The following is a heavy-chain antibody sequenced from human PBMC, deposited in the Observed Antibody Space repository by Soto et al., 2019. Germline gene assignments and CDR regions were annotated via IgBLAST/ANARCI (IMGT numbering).Heavy chain of an antibody. J-gene: IGHJ5*02. Sequence: GGSLRLSCAASGFTFSSYSMNWVRQAPGKGLEWVSYISSSSSTIYYADSVKGRFTISRDNAKNSLYLQMNSLRDEDTAVYYCARDRPHYYDSSGYPGFDPWGQGTLVTFSS. CDR2: ISSSSSTI. CDR1: GFTFSSYS. D-gene: IGHD3-22*01. CDR3: ARDRPHYYDSSGYPGFDP. V-gene: IGHV3-48*02.